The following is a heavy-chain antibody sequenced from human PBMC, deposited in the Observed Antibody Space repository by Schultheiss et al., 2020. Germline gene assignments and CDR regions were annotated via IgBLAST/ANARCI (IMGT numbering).Heavy chain of an antibody. D-gene: IGHD3-10*01. Sequence: GGSLRLSCAASGFTFSSYGMHWVRQAPGKGLEWVSGITWNSGSIGYADSVKGRITVSRDNAKNSLYLQMNSLRAEDTALYYCAKAFRSFSGSYRYYFDYWGQGTLVTVSS. CDR3: AKAFRSFSGSYRYYFDY. CDR1: GFTFSSYG. V-gene: IGHV3-9*01. CDR2: ITWNSGSI. J-gene: IGHJ4*02.